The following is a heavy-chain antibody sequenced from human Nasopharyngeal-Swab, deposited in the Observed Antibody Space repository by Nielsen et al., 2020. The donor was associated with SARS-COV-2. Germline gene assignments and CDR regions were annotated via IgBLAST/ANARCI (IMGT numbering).Heavy chain of an antibody. D-gene: IGHD2-2*01. CDR1: GGTFSSYA. V-gene: IGHV1-69*13. J-gene: IGHJ6*02. CDR2: IIPIFGTA. Sequence: SVKVSCKASGGTFSSYAISWVRQAPGQGLVWMGGIIPIFGTANYAQKFQGRVTITADESTSTAYMELSSLRSEDTAVYYCARDRYCSSTSCYARFGEPLPYYYYYYGMDVWGQGTTVTVSS. CDR3: ARDRYCSSTSCYARFGEPLPYYYYYYGMDV.